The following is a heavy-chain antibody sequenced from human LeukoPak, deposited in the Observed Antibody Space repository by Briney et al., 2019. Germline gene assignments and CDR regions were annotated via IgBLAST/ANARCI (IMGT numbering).Heavy chain of an antibody. Sequence: GGSLRLSCTASGFTFGDYVMNWVRQAPGKGLEWVGFIRSKAYGGTTEYAASVKGRFTISRDDSKSIAYLEMNSLKTEDTAVYYCTTDLSYMDVWGKGTTVTVSS. V-gene: IGHV3-49*04. J-gene: IGHJ6*03. CDR2: IRSKAYGGTT. CDR3: TTDLSYMDV. CDR1: GFTFGDYV.